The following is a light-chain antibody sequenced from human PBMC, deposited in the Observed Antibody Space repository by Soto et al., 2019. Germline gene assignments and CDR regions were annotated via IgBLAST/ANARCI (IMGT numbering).Light chain of an antibody. CDR2: DVA. J-gene: IGLJ7*01. Sequence: QSALTQPASVSASPGQSITISCTGTSSDVGGSNFVSWYQQHPGKPPKLIIYDVATRPSGVSNRFSGSKSGSTAYLSISRLQTEDEADYYCVSFTSSTTYVFGRGTQLTVL. V-gene: IGLV2-14*03. CDR1: SSDVGGSNF. CDR3: VSFTSSTTYV.